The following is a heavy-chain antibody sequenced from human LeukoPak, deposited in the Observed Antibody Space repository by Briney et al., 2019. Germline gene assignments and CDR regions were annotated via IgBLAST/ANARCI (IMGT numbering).Heavy chain of an antibody. Sequence: SQTLSLTCAISGDSVSSNSAAWNWIRQSPSRGLEWLGRTYYRSKWYNDYAVSVKSRITINPDTSKNQFSMQLNSVTPEDTALYYCARAPMYSSGSKQFEYWGQGTLVTVSS. CDR3: ARAPMYSSGSKQFEY. J-gene: IGHJ4*02. D-gene: IGHD6-19*01. CDR1: GDSVSSNSAA. CDR2: TYYRSKWYN. V-gene: IGHV6-1*01.